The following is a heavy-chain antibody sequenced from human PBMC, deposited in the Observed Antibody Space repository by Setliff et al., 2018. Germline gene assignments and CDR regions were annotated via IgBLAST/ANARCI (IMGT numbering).Heavy chain of an antibody. J-gene: IGHJ5*02. CDR1: GGSISSGDYY. CDR2: IYYSGST. Sequence: SETLSLTCTVSGGSISSGDYYWSWIRQPPGKGLEWIGYIYYSGSTYYNPSLKSRVTISVDTSKNQFSLKLSSVTAADTAVYYCARATVFNWFDPWGQGTLVTVSS. V-gene: IGHV4-30-4*08. CDR3: ARATVFNWFDP. D-gene: IGHD4-17*01.